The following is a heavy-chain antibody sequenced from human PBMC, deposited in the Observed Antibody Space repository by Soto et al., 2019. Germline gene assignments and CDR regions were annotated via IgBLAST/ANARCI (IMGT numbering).Heavy chain of an antibody. CDR3: RGYYYYYGMDV. Sequence: TGGSLRLSCTASGFTFGDYAMSWVRQAPGKGLEWVGFIRSKAYGGTTEYAASVKGRFTISRDDSKSIAYLQMNSLKTEDTAVYYCRGYYYYYGMDVWGQGTTVTVSS. CDR2: IRSKAYGGTT. J-gene: IGHJ6*02. V-gene: IGHV3-49*04. CDR1: GFTFGDYA.